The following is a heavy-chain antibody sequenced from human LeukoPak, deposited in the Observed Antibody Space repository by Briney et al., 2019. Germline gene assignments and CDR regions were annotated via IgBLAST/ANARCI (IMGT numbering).Heavy chain of an antibody. CDR1: GFTFDDYT. CDR3: AKATYGSGSYFLY. CDR2: ISWDGGST. V-gene: IGHV3-43*01. J-gene: IGHJ4*02. D-gene: IGHD3-10*01. Sequence: GGSLRLSCAASGFTFDDYTMHWVRQAPGKGLEWVSLISWDGGSTYYADSVKGRFTISRDNAKNSLYLQMNSLRAEDTALYYCAKATYGSGSYFLYWGQGTLVTVSS.